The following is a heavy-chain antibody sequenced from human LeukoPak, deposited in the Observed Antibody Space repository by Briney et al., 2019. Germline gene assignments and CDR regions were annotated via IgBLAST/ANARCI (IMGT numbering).Heavy chain of an antibody. CDR1: GFTFSSYS. CDR2: IRYDGSNK. CDR3: AKDSLLRFLEWLLDY. D-gene: IGHD3-3*01. J-gene: IGHJ4*02. Sequence: PGGSLRLSCAASGFTFSSYSMNWVRQAPGKGLEWVAFIRYDGSNKYYADSVKGRFTISRDSSKNTLYLQMNSLRAEDTAVYYCAKDSLLRFLEWLLDYWGQGTLVTVSS. V-gene: IGHV3-30*02.